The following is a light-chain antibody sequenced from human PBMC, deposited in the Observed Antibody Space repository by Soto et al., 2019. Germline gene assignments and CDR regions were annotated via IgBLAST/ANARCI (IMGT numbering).Light chain of an antibody. Sequence: QSALTQPASVSGSPGQSITISCTGTSSDVGGYNYVSWYQQHPGKAPKLMIYEVSNRPSGVSNRISGSKPGNTAFLTISGLQAEVEADYYCSSYTSSSTLVVFGGGTQLTVL. V-gene: IGLV2-14*01. CDR2: EVS. CDR3: SSYTSSSTLVV. J-gene: IGLJ2*01. CDR1: SSDVGGYNY.